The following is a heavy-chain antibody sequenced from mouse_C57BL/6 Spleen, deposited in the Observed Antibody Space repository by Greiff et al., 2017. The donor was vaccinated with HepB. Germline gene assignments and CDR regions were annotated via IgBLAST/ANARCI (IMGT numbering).Heavy chain of an antibody. J-gene: IGHJ4*01. Sequence: QVHVKQPGAELVKPGASVKLSCKASGYTFTSYRMHWVKQRPGRGLEWIGRIDPNSGGTKYNEKFKSKATLTVDKPSSTAYMQLSSLTSEDSAVYYCARRLYDYDALYAMDYWGQGTSVTVSS. CDR1: GYTFTSYR. CDR3: ARRLYDYDALYAMDY. CDR2: IDPNSGGT. D-gene: IGHD2-4*01. V-gene: IGHV1-72*01.